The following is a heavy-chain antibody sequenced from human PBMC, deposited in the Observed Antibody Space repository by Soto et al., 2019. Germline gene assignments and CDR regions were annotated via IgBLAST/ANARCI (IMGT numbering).Heavy chain of an antibody. CDR2: IYSGGYT. CDR1: GFTVSNNY. D-gene: IGHD3-10*01. V-gene: IGHV3-53*01. CDR3: PTDPGGGGY. Sequence: EVQLVESGGGLIQPGGSLRLSCAVSGFTVSNNYMSWVRQAPGKGLEGVSVIYSGGYTAYGDSVKGRFTISRDNSKNTLFLQMNTLGADARAFFYWPTDPGGGGYWGQGTLVTVSS. J-gene: IGHJ4*02.